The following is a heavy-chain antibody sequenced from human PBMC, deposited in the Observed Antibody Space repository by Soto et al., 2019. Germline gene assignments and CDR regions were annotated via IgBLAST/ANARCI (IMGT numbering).Heavy chain of an antibody. V-gene: IGHV4-4*02. CDR3: ARVRSLRLAVAQCGGMGLDH. J-gene: IGHJ4*02. CDR1: VGAVNIDNW. D-gene: IGHD6-13*01. Sequence: PLETLSFTCAFSVGAVNIDNWLTWFRQTPVRGLRWIWEIYHRGYTNYNPSLKSRVTISLDKAKSQISLTLTSVRAADTAVYFCARVRSLRLAVAQCGGMGLDHWGQGLLVTVSS. CDR2: IYHRGYT.